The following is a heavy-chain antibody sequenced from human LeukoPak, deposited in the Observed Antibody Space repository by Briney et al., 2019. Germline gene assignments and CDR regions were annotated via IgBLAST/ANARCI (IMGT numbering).Heavy chain of an antibody. J-gene: IGHJ4*02. CDR1: GFTFSSYA. V-gene: IGHV4-34*01. D-gene: IGHD6-6*01. Sequence: GSLRLSCAASGFTFSSYAMSWVRQTPEKGLEWIGEIHHRGSTHYNPSLLGRVTISLDMSKNQFSLDLSSVTAADTATYFCARLSPYSRSSYVFDYWGQGSLVTVSS. CDR3: ARLSPYSRSSYVFDY. CDR2: IHHRGST.